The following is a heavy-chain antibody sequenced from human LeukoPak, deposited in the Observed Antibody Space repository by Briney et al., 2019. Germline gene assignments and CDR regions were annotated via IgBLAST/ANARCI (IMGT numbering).Heavy chain of an antibody. CDR2: ISYDGSNK. J-gene: IGHJ4*02. CDR1: GFTFSSYA. CDR3: ARDGEDEWITMYYFDY. Sequence: GGSLRLSCAASGFTFSSYAMHWVRQAPGKGLEWVAVISYDGSNKCYADSVKGRFTISRDNSKNTLYLQMNSLRAEDTAVYYCARDGEDEWITMYYFDYWGQGTLVTVSS. D-gene: IGHD3-10*02. V-gene: IGHV3-30*01.